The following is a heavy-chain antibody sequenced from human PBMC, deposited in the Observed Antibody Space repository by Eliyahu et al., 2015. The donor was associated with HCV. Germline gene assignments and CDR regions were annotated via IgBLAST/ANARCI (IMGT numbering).Heavy chain of an antibody. V-gene: IGHV3-66*01. J-gene: IGHJ4*02. Sequence: EVQLVESGGGLVQPGGSLRLSCAASGFTVSSNYMSWVRQAPGKGLEWVSVIYSGGSTYYADSVKGRFTISRDNSKNTLYLQMNSLRAEDTAVYYCARETAGYSSGWYPDYWGQGTLVTVSS. D-gene: IGHD6-19*01. CDR3: ARETAGYSSGWYPDY. CDR2: IYSGGST. CDR1: GFTVSSNY.